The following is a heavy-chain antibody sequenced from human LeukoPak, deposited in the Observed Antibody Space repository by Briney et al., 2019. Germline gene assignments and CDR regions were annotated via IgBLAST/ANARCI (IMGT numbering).Heavy chain of an antibody. D-gene: IGHD3-3*01. J-gene: IGHJ3*02. CDR2: INSDVSST. Sequence: GGSLRLSCAASGFTFSSYWMHWVRQAPGKGLVWVSRINSDVSSTSYADSVKGRFTISRDNAKNTLYLQMNSLRAEDTAVYYCAVYDFWSGYYRDDAFDIWGQGTMVTVSS. CDR3: AVYDFWSGYYRDDAFDI. V-gene: IGHV3-74*01. CDR1: GFTFSSYW.